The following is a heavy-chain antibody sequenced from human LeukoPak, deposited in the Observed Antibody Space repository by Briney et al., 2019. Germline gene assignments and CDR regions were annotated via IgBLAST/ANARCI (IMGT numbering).Heavy chain of an antibody. J-gene: IGHJ4*02. CDR2: MNPNSGNT. CDR3: ARGLYYYDSSGCYDDY. Sequence: ASVKVSCKASGYTFTSYDINWVRQATGQGLEWMGWMNPNSGNTGYAQKFQGRVTITRNASISTAYMELSSLRSEDTAVYYCARGLYYYDSSGCYDDYWGQGTLVTVSP. V-gene: IGHV1-8*03. CDR1: GYTFTSYD. D-gene: IGHD3-22*01.